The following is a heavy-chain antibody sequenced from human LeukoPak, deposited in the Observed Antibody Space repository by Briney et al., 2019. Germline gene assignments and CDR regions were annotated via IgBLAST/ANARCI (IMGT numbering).Heavy chain of an antibody. Sequence: SETLSLTCTVSGGSISSSSYYWGWIRQPPGKGLEWIGEINHSGSTNYNPSLKSRVTISVDTSKNQFSLKLSSVTAADTAVYYCARVLRYFDWFMYYFDYWGQGTLVTVSS. V-gene: IGHV4-39*07. CDR1: GGSISSSSYY. D-gene: IGHD3-9*01. CDR3: ARVLRYFDWFMYYFDY. J-gene: IGHJ4*02. CDR2: INHSGST.